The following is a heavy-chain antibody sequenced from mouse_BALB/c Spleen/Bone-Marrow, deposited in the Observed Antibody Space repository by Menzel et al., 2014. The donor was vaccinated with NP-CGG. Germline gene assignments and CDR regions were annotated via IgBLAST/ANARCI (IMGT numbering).Heavy chain of an antibody. CDR3: ARLGYYGGFAY. CDR2: INPNSRTI. J-gene: IGHJ3*01. Sequence: EVQRVESGGGLVQPGGSLKLSCAASGFDFSGFWMGWVRQAPGKGLEWIGEINPNSRTINYTPSLKDRFIISRDNAKNTLYLQMSKVRSEDTALYYCARLGYYGGFAYWGQGTPVTVSA. V-gene: IGHV4-1*02. CDR1: GFDFSGFW. D-gene: IGHD2-3*01.